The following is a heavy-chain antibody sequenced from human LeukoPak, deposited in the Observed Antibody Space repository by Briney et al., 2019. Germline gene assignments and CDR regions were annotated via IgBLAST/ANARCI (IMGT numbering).Heavy chain of an antibody. CDR1: GFTFSNYA. J-gene: IGHJ4*02. Sequence: GGSLRLSCTGSGFTFSNYAMSWVRQAPGKGLEWVSAISGSGGSTYYADSVKGRFTISRDNSKNTLYLQMNSLRAEDTAVYYCAKDQRTIFGVVTGFDYWGQGTLVTVSS. CDR3: AKDQRTIFGVVTGFDY. D-gene: IGHD3-3*01. V-gene: IGHV3-23*01. CDR2: ISGSGGST.